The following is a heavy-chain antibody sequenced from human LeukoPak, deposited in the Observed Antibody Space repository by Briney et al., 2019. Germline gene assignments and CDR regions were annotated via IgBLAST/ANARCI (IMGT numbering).Heavy chain of an antibody. J-gene: IGHJ4*02. V-gene: IGHV3-33*06. CDR1: GFTFSSYG. CDR2: IWYDGSNK. Sequence: GGSLRLSCAASGFTFSSYGMHWVRQAPGKGLEWVAVIWYDGSNKYYADSVKGRLTISRDNSKNTLYLQMNSLRAEDTAVYYCAKGNLLRFGESIFDYWGQGTLVTVSS. D-gene: IGHD3-10*01. CDR3: AKGNLLRFGESIFDY.